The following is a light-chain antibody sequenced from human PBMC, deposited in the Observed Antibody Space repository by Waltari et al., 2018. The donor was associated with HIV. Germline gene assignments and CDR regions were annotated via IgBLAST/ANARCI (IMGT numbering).Light chain of an antibody. Sequence: QSALTQPRSVSGSPGQSVTISCTGTNSDVGGYNLVSWYQQYPGKAPKFLIYDVNKRPAGVPDPFSSSKSGNTASLTISGIQAEDEAEYYCCSYADSYSYVFGTGTKVTVL. CDR2: DVN. J-gene: IGLJ1*01. CDR3: CSYADSYSYV. CDR1: NSDVGGYNL. V-gene: IGLV2-11*01.